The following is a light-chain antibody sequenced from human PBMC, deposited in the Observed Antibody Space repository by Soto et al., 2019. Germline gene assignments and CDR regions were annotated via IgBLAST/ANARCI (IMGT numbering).Light chain of an antibody. Sequence: QSALTQPASVSGSPGQSITISCTGTSSDVGGYNYVSWYQQHPGKAPKLFIYEVSNRPSGVPDRFSGSRSGTSASLAITGLQADDGGDYYCQSYDSSLSVWVFGGGTKVTVL. J-gene: IGLJ3*02. CDR2: EVS. CDR3: QSYDSSLSVWV. CDR1: SSDVGGYNY. V-gene: IGLV2-14*01.